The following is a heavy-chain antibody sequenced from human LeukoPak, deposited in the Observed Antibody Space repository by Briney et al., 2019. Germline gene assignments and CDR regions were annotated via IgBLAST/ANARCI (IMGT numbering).Heavy chain of an antibody. D-gene: IGHD5-18*01. CDR2: IRSEAYGGTT. J-gene: IGHJ6*02. Sequence: GGSLRLSCTASGFIFGDHAMTWVRQPQGKGQKGVGFIRSEAYGGTTEYAPSVKGRFTISRDNSKSIAYLQMDSLETEDTAVYYCARGPIQLWLHNGMDVWGHGTTVIVSS. V-gene: IGHV3-49*04. CDR1: GFIFGDHA. CDR3: ARGPIQLWLHNGMDV.